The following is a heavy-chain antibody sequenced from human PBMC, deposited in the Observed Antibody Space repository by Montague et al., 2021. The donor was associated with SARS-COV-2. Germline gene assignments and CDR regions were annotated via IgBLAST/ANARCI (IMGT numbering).Heavy chain of an antibody. J-gene: IGHJ6*02. D-gene: IGHD3-10*01. Sequence: SETLSLTCTVSGGSISGCNYYWGWQRQPPGKGLEWIGNMYYSGSTYHNPSLKSRVTISIDTSKNQLSLKLSAVTAADTSVYYCARDDVVLQGVTKGMDVWGQGTTVTVSS. V-gene: IGHV4-39*07. CDR1: GGSISGCNYY. CDR3: ARDDVVLQGVTKGMDV. CDR2: MYYSGST.